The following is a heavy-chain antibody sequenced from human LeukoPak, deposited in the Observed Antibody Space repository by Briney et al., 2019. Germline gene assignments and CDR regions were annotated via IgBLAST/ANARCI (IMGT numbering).Heavy chain of an antibody. V-gene: IGHV3-30-3*01. D-gene: IGHD2-15*01. CDR2: ISYDGSNK. J-gene: IGHJ4*02. CDR1: GFTFSSYA. Sequence: PGRSLRLSCAASGFTFSSYAMHWVRQAPGKGLEWVAVISYDGSNKYYADSVKGRFTISRDNSKNTLYLQMNSLRAEDTAVYYCARDPSGYCSGGSCYSGESDYWGQGTLVTVSS. CDR3: ARDPSGYCSGGSCYSGESDY.